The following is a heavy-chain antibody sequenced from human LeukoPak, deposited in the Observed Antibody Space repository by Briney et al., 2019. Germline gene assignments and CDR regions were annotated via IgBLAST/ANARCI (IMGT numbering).Heavy chain of an antibody. D-gene: IGHD6-13*01. J-gene: IGHJ4*02. V-gene: IGHV4-59*01. CDR2: IYYSGST. CDR1: GGSINSYY. CDR3: ARVTGYMTEDYFDY. Sequence: KPSETLSLTCTVSGGSINSYYWNWIRQPPGKGLEWIGYIYYSGSTNYNPSLKSRVTISVDTSKNQFSLRLSSVTAADTAVYYCARVTGYMTEDYFDYWGQGTLITVSS.